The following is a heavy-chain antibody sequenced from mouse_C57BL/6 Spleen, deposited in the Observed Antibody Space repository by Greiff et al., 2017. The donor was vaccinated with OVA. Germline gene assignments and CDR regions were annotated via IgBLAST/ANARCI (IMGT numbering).Heavy chain of an antibody. Sequence: VQGVESGPGLVQPSQSLSITCTVSGFSLTSYGVHWVRQSPGKGLEWLGVIWSGGSTDYNAAFISRLSISKDNSKSQVFFKMNSLQADDTAIYYCARKAITTVVAPDAKDYWGQGTSVTVSS. J-gene: IGHJ4*01. D-gene: IGHD1-1*01. CDR2: IWSGGST. CDR1: GFSLTSYG. CDR3: ARKAITTVVAPDAKDY. V-gene: IGHV2-2*01.